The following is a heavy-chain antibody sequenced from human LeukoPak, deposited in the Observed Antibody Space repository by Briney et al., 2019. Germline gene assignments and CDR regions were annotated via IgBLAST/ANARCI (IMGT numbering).Heavy chain of an antibody. CDR2: MNPNSGNT. J-gene: IGHJ4*02. CDR3: ARGPLRGDDYVWGSYRYTLVDY. CDR1: GYTFTSYD. Sequence: ASVKVSSKASGYTFTSYDINWVRQATGQGLEWMGWMNPNSGNTGYAQKFQGRVTMTRNTSISTAYMELSSLRSEDTAVYYCARGPLRGDDYVWGSYRYTLVDYWGQGTLVTVSS. D-gene: IGHD3-16*02. V-gene: IGHV1-8*01.